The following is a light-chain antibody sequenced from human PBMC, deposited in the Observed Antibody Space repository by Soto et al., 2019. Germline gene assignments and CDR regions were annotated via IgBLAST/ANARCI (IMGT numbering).Light chain of an antibody. CDR1: SSDVGTYDL. Sequence: QSALTQPASVSGSPGQSITISCTGTSSDVGTYDLVSWYQQHPGKAPKLMIYGGNKRPSGVSNRFSGSKSGNTASLTISGLQAEDEALYYCCSHAVSTTWVFGGGTKLTVL. CDR2: GGN. V-gene: IGLV2-23*01. CDR3: CSHAVSTTWV. J-gene: IGLJ3*02.